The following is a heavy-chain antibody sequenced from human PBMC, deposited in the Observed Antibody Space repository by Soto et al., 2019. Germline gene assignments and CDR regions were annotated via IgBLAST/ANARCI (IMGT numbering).Heavy chain of an antibody. Sequence: QVQLVESGGGVVQPGRSLRLSCAASGFTFSSYAMHWVRQAPGKGLEWVAVISYDGSNKYYADSVKGRFTIYRDNSKNTLYLQMNSLRAEDTAVYYCARDDRHLFGVIDYWGQGTLVTVSS. CDR2: ISYDGSNK. CDR3: ARDDRHLFGVIDY. D-gene: IGHD3-10*01. J-gene: IGHJ4*02. V-gene: IGHV3-30-3*01. CDR1: GFTFSSYA.